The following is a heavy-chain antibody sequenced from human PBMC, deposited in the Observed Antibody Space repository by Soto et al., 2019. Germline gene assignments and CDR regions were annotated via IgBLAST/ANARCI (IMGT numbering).Heavy chain of an antibody. CDR2: ISYDGSLQ. CDR3: VSDRGYGHASVPYS. D-gene: IGHD5-18*01. CDR1: GFTFSSYG. Sequence: QAQLVESGGGVVQPGRSLRLSCAASGFTFSSYGMHWARQAPGTGLEWVAVISYDGSLQHYADCVKRRFTISRDNSKNMVLLQMNSLRAEDTAVYYCVSDRGYGHASVPYSWGQGTLVSVSS. J-gene: IGHJ4*02. V-gene: IGHV3-30*03.